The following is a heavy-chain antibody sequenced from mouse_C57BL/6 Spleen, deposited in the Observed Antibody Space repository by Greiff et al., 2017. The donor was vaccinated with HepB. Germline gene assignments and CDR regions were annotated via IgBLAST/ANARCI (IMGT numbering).Heavy chain of an antibody. V-gene: IGHV5-16*01. Sequence: EVMLVESEGGLVQPGRSMKLSCTASGFTFSDYYMAWVRQVPEKGLEWVANINYDGSSTYYLDSLKSRFIISRDNAKNILYLQMSSLKSEDTATYYCARVYDYDDAMDYWGQGTSVTVSS. D-gene: IGHD2-4*01. CDR3: ARVYDYDDAMDY. CDR2: INYDGSST. CDR1: GFTFSDYY. J-gene: IGHJ4*01.